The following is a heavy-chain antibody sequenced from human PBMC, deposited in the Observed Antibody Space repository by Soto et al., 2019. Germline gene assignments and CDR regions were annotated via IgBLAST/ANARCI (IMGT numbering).Heavy chain of an antibody. CDR2: IKSKTDGGTT. V-gene: IGHV3-15*07. CDR3: THAGYSSSWYVDY. D-gene: IGHD6-13*01. Sequence: SVSNAWMNWVRPAPGKGLEWVGRIKSKTDGGTTDYAAPVKGRFTISRDDSKNTLYLQMNSLKTEDTAVYYCTHAGYSSSWYVDYWGQGTLVTVSS. CDR1: SVSNAW. J-gene: IGHJ4*02.